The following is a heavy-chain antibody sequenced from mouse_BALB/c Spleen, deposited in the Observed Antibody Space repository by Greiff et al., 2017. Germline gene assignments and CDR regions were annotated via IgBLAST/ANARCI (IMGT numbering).Heavy chain of an antibody. CDR2: IDPENGDT. Sequence: EVQLQQSGAELVRSGASVKLSCTASGFNIKDYYMHWVKQRPEQGLEWIGWIDPENGDTEYAPKFQGKATMTADTSSNTAYLQLSSLTSEDTAVYYCNAWGIYYYGSSSWFAYWGQGTLVTVSA. J-gene: IGHJ3*01. CDR3: NAWGIYYYGSSSWFAY. V-gene: IGHV14-4*02. D-gene: IGHD1-1*01. CDR1: GFNIKDYY.